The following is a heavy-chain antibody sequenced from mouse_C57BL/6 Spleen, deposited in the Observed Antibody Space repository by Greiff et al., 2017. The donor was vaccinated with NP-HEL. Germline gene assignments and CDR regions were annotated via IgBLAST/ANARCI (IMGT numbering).Heavy chain of an antibody. CDR1: GYTFTSDW. CDR3: TRDHDVLDY. V-gene: IGHV1-5*01. J-gene: IGHJ2*01. CDR2: IYPGNSDN. D-gene: IGHD2-4*01. Sequence: VQLKQSGTVLARPGASVKMSCKTSGYTFTSDWMHWVKQRPGQGLEWIGAIYPGNSDNSYNQKFKGNAKLTALTYASTAYMELSSLTNEYSAVYYCTRDHDVLDYWGQGTTLTVSS.